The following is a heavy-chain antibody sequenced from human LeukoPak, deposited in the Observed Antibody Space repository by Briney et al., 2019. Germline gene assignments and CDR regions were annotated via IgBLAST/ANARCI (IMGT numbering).Heavy chain of an antibody. CDR1: GFTFSSYW. D-gene: IGHD3-10*01. CDR2: ISSEGSSI. Sequence: GGSLRLSCAASGFTFSSYWMHWVRQAPGKGLVWVSRISSEGSSISYADSVKGRFTISRDNAKNTLYLQAEDTAVYYCAREATVVRGNTIDPWGQGTLVTVSS. V-gene: IGHV3-74*01. CDR3: AREATVVRGNTIDP. J-gene: IGHJ5*02.